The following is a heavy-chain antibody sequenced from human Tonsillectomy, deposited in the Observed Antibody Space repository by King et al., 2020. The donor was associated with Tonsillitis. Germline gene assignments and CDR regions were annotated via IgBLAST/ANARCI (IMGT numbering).Heavy chain of an antibody. CDR2: ISSSSSYI. Sequence: VQLVESGGGLVKPGGSLRLSCEASGFTFSSYSMNWVRQAPGKGLEWVSSISSSSSYIYYANAMKGRFTISRDNAKNSLYLQMNSLRAEDTAVYYCARGSTSSGCLDCWGQGPLVTVSS. CDR3: ARGSTSSGCLDC. J-gene: IGHJ4*02. CDR1: GFTFSSYS. D-gene: IGHD6-19*01. V-gene: IGHV3-21*01.